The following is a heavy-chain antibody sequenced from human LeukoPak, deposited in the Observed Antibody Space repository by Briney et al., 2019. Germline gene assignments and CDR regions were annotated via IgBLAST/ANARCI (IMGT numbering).Heavy chain of an antibody. J-gene: IGHJ5*02. CDR3: ARDESGHRFDP. CDR2: INPHSGDT. Sequence: ASVKVSCKASGYRFTGYYIHWVRQAPGQGLEWMGRINPHSGDTTYAQKFHGRVTLTTDTSISTAYMELGRLRYDDTAVYYCARDESGHRFDPWGQGSLVTVSS. CDR1: GYRFTGYY. V-gene: IGHV1-2*06.